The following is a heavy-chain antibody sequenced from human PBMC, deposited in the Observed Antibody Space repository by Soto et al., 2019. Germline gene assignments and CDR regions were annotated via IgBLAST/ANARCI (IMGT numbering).Heavy chain of an antibody. CDR2: FIPIVGTP. CDR1: GGTFNRSA. J-gene: IGHJ6*02. Sequence: QVQLVQSGAEVQKPGSSVKVSCKSSGGTFNRSAISWVRQAPGQGLEWMGGFIPIVGTPNYAQNVQGRVTITADESTSTAYMELSGLRSEDTAVYYLERRAAAVIDKHYYYYDMDAWGQGTTVTVSS. CDR3: ERRAAAVIDKHYYYYDMDA. V-gene: IGHV1-69*01. D-gene: IGHD6-13*01.